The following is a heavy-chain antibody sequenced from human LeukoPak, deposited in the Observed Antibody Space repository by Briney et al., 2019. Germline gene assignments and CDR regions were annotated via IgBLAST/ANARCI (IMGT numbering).Heavy chain of an antibody. Sequence: GESLKISCKGSGYSINNYWIGWVRQMPGKGLEWMGIIYPAESDIRYSPSFQGQVTISADKSISTAYLQWSSLKASDTAMYYCARQEYCSGGSCYTWFDPWGQGTLVIVSS. CDR2: IYPAESDI. D-gene: IGHD2-15*01. J-gene: IGHJ5*02. V-gene: IGHV5-51*01. CDR1: GYSINNYW. CDR3: ARQEYCSGGSCYTWFDP.